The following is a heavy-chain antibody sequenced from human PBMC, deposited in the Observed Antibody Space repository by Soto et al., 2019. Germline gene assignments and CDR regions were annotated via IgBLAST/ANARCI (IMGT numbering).Heavy chain of an antibody. J-gene: IGHJ6*02. CDR1: GGTCSTYA. CDR2: IIPIFGTA. Sequence: WVKFSCKASGGTCSTYAISWVRQAPGQGLEWMGGIIPIFGTANYAQKFQGRVTITADESTSTAYMELSSLRSEDTAVYYCARDLIASYYDFWSGRTMDVWGQGTTVTVSS. D-gene: IGHD3-3*01. V-gene: IGHV1-69*01. CDR3: ARDLIASYYDFWSGRTMDV.